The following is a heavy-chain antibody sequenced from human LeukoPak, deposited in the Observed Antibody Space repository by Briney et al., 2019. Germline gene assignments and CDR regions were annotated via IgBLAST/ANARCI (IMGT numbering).Heavy chain of an antibody. V-gene: IGHV4-59*01. CDR1: GGSISSYY. J-gene: IGHJ4*02. D-gene: IGHD6-6*01. CDR2: IYYSGST. Sequence: SETLSLTCTVSGGSISSYYWSWIRQPPGKGLEWIGYIYYSGSTNYNPSLKSRVTISVDTSKNQFSLKLSSVTAADTAVYYCARDGGSSSPHIDYWGQGTLVTVSS. CDR3: ARDGGSSSPHIDY.